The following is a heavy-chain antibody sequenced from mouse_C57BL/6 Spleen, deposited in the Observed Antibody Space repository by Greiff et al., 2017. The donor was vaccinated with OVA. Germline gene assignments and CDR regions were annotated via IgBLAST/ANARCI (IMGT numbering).Heavy chain of an antibody. J-gene: IGHJ4*01. CDR3: TGGIYYDYNVYAMDY. D-gene: IGHD2-4*01. CDR2: IRNKANNHAT. Sequence: EVQLQESGGGLVQPGGSMKLSCAASGFTFSDAWMDWVRQSPEKGLEWVAEIRNKANNHATYYAESVKGRFTISRDDSKSSVYLQMNILRAEDTGIYYCTGGIYYDYNVYAMDYWGQGTSVTVSS. CDR1: GFTFSDAW. V-gene: IGHV6-6*01.